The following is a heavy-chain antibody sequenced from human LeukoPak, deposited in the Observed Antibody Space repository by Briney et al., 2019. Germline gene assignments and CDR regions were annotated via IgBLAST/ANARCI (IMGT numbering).Heavy chain of an antibody. V-gene: IGHV4-59*01. J-gene: IGHJ6*03. CDR3: AGVLRYCSGGNCYSGGLGYMDV. CDR1: GGSISSYY. Sequence: SETLSLTCTVSGGSISSYYWSWIRQPPGKGLEWIGYIYYSGSTNYNPSLKSRVTISVDTSKNQFSLKLSSVTAADTAVYYCAGVLRYCSGGNCYSGGLGYMDVWGKGTTVTISS. D-gene: IGHD2-15*01. CDR2: IYYSGST.